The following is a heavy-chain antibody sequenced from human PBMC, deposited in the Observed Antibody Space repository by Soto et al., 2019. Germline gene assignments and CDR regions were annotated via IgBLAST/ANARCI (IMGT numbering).Heavy chain of an antibody. D-gene: IGHD4-17*01. CDR3: ARRYGDYFDY. Sequence: SETLSLTCTVSGGSMSSYYWSWIRQPPGKGLEWIGYIYYSGSTNYNPSLKSRVTISVDTSKNQFSLKPSSVTAADTAVYYCARRYGDYFDYWGQGSPVTVSS. J-gene: IGHJ4*02. V-gene: IGHV4-59*08. CDR2: IYYSGST. CDR1: GGSMSSYY.